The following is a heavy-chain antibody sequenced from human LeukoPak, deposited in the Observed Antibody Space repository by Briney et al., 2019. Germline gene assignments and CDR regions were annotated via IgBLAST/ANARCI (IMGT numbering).Heavy chain of an antibody. CDR3: VRDRGGAYSGDNLFDP. Sequence: PGGSLRLSCAASGFTFSSYEMNWVRQAPGKGLEWLSYIIGSGSTTQYADSVRDRFTISRDNDKNVVYLQMNSLRAGDTAIYYCVRDRGGAYSGDNLFDPWGQGTLVTVSS. CDR1: GFTFSSYE. V-gene: IGHV3-48*03. J-gene: IGHJ5*02. D-gene: IGHD2-21*01. CDR2: IIGSGSTT.